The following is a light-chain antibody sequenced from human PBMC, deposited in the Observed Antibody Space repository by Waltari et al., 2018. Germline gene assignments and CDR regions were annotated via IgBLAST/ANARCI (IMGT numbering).Light chain of an antibody. CDR3: QQFNTLYS. V-gene: IGKV3-15*01. CDR2: DAS. Sequence: IVMTQSPATLSVSPGGGATPSGRASRAIGNNVAWYQQKPGQPPRLLIFDASTRATGIPARFSVSWSGTEFTLTISSLQSEDSAVYFCQQFNTLYSFGQGTKLEIK. CDR1: RAIGNN. J-gene: IGKJ2*01.